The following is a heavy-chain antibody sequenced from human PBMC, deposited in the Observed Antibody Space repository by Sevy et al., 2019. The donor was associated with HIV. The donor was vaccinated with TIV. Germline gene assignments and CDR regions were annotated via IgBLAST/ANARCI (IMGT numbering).Heavy chain of an antibody. CDR3: ARRAGVGDTYYYGMDV. D-gene: IGHD1-26*01. CDR2: IIPIFGTA. J-gene: IGHJ6*02. V-gene: IGHV1-69*13. CDR1: GGTFSSYA. Sequence: SVKVSCKASGGTFSSYAISWVRQAPGQGLEWMGGIIPIFGTANYAQKFQGRVTITADESTSTAYMELRSLRSEDTAVYYCARRAGVGDTYYYGMDVWGQGTTVTVSS.